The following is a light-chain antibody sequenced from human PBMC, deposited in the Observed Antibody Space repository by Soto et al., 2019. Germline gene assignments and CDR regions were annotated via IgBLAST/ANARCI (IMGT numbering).Light chain of an antibody. J-gene: IGKJ2*01. V-gene: IGKV1-39*01. CDR2: AAS. CDR3: QQSYTTPYT. CDR1: QSISTY. Sequence: DIQMTQSPSSLSASVGERVTITCRASQSISTYLNWYQQKPGRAPKLLIYAASSLQRGVPSMFSGSGSGTDFSLTIISLQPEDFATYYCQQSYTTPYTFGQGTKLEIK.